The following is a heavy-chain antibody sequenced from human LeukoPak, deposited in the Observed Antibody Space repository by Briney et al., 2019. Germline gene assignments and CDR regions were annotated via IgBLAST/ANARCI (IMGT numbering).Heavy chain of an antibody. CDR3: ARDGGSAMPFDY. CDR1: GFTFGDYA. CDR2: ISSSSSYI. J-gene: IGHJ4*02. V-gene: IGHV3-21*01. Sequence: GGSLRLSCTASGFTFGDYAMSWVRQAPGKGLEWVSSISSSSSYIYYADSVKGRFTISRDNAKNSLYLQMNSLRAEDTAVYYCARDGGSAMPFDYWGQGTLVTVSS. D-gene: IGHD2-2*01.